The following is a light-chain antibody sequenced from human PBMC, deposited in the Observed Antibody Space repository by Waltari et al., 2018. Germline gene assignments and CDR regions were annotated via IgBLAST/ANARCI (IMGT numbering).Light chain of an antibody. Sequence: QSALTQPASVSGSPGQSITISCTGTSSDVGFYNFVSCYQHHPGKVPKLMIYEVSNRPSGVSNRFSGSKFGNTASLTISGLQAEDEADYYCSSYTGRSTLYVFGTGTTVTVL. CDR2: EVS. CDR1: SSDVGFYNF. J-gene: IGLJ1*01. CDR3: SSYTGRSTLYV. V-gene: IGLV2-14*01.